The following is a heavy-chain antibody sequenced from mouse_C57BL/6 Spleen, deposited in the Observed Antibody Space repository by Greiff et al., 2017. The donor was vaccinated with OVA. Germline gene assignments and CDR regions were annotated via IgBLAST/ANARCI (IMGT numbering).Heavy chain of an antibody. D-gene: IGHD2-4*01. CDR2: IYPGSGST. CDR3: ASAFYYDYDGFDY. V-gene: IGHV1-55*01. Sequence: QVQLKQPGAELVKPGASVKMSCKASGYTFTSYWITWVKQRPGQSLEWIGDIYPGSGSTNYNEKFKSKATLTVDTSSSTAYMQLSSLTSEDSAVYYCASAFYYDYDGFDYWGQGTTLTVSS. J-gene: IGHJ2*01. CDR1: GYTFTSYW.